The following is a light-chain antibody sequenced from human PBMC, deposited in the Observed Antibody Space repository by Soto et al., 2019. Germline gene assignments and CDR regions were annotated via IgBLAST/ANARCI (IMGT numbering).Light chain of an antibody. CDR1: QDVTTN. Sequence: TQFPAILSAFQGEGATLSCRAAQDVTTNFAWYQLRRGQPPRLLIYGASSRATGIPDRFSGSGSGTDFTLTISRLEPEDFAVYYCQQYGSSGTFGQGTKVDIK. J-gene: IGKJ1*01. V-gene: IGKV3-20*01. CDR2: GAS. CDR3: QQYGSSGT.